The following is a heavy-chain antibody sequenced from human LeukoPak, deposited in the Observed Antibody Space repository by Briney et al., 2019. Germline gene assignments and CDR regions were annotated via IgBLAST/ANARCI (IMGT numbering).Heavy chain of an antibody. V-gene: IGHV3-7*01. D-gene: IGHD6-6*01. Sequence: GGSLRLSCATSGFTFTKYWMTWIRQAQGKGLEWVANINEDGSDKYYADSVKGRSTISRDGVQNSLSLQMNSLRVEDTAMYYCAIGRSISNYWGQGTLVTLSS. CDR2: INEDGSDK. J-gene: IGHJ4*02. CDR1: GFTFTKYW. CDR3: AIGRSISNY.